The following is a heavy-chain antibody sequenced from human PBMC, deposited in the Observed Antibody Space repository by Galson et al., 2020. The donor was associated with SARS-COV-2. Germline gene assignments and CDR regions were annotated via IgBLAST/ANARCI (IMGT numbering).Heavy chain of an antibody. Sequence: SETLSLTCTVSGGSISSGGYYWSWIRQHPGKGLEWIGYIYYSGSTYYNPSLKSRVTISVATSKNPFSLKLSSVTAADTAVYYCARAFEAYGMDVWGQGTTVTVSS. V-gene: IGHV4-31*03. J-gene: IGHJ6*02. CDR1: GGSISSGGYY. CDR2: IYYSGST. CDR3: ARAFEAYGMDV.